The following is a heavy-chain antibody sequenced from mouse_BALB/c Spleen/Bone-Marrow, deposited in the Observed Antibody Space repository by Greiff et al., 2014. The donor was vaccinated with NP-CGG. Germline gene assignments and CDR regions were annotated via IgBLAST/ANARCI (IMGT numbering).Heavy chain of an antibody. CDR2: IDPYYGGT. D-gene: IGHD1-1*01. J-gene: IGHJ2*01. V-gene: IGHV1-39*01. CDR1: GYSFTDSN. CDR3: AKKDYGSSSFDY. Sequence: EVQLQQSXPELEKPGASVKISCKASGYSFTDSNMNWVKQSNGKNLEWIGNIDPYYGGTSYSQKFKGKATLTVDKSSSTAYMQLRSLTSEDSAVYYCAKKDYGSSSFDYWGQGTTLTVSS.